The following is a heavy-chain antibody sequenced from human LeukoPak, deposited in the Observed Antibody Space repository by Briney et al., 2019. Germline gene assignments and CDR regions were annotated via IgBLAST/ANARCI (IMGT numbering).Heavy chain of an antibody. CDR1: GGSFSGYY. V-gene: IGHV4-34*01. CDR2: INHSGST. J-gene: IGHJ2*01. Sequence: KPSETLSLTCAVYGGSFSGYYWSWIRQPPGKGLEWIGEINHSGSTNYNPSLKSRVTISVDTSKNQFSLKLSSVTAADTAVYYCARAGRVPHGWYFDLWGRGTLVTVSS. D-gene: IGHD3-10*01. CDR3: ARAGRVPHGWYFDL.